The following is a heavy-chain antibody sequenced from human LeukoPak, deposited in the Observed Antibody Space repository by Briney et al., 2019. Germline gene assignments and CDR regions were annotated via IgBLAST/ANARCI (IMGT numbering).Heavy chain of an antibody. J-gene: IGHJ4*02. CDR3: ARGLRYSSSWYNFDY. D-gene: IGHD6-13*01. CDR1: GFTFSSSS. V-gene: IGHV3-48*02. CDR2: ISISSTTI. Sequence: GGSLRLSCVASGFTFSSSSMNWVRQAPGKGLEWVSYISISSTTIYYADSVKGRFTISRDNAKNSLYLQMNSLRDEDTAVYYCARGLRYSSSWYNFDYWGQGTLVTVSS.